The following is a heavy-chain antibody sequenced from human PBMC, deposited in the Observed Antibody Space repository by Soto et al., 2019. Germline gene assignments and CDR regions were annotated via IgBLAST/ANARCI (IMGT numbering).Heavy chain of an antibody. J-gene: IGHJ4*02. V-gene: IGHV4-31*03. CDR1: GGSINSGDYY. CDR3: ARVAHGDSYYFDY. Sequence: PSETLSLTCTVSGGSINSGDYYWSWIRQHPGKGLEWIGYIYYSGSTYYNPSLKSRVTISVDTSKNQFSLKLSSVTAADTAVYYCARVAHGDSYYFDYWGQGTLVTVSS. D-gene: IGHD4-17*01. CDR2: IYYSGST.